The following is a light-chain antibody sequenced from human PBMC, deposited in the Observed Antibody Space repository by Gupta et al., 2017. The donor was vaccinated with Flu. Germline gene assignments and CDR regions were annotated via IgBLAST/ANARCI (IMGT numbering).Light chain of an antibody. CDR1: NIGAYK. Sequence: GGDNIGAYKVHGYPKGPGRAPVLVVYDDRARPSGIPERFSGSNSPNSATLTIRRVEAGDEGDYYCQVWDSRTEHVVFGGGTKLTVL. V-gene: IGLV3-21*02. CDR2: DDR. J-gene: IGLJ2*01. CDR3: QVWDSRTEHVV.